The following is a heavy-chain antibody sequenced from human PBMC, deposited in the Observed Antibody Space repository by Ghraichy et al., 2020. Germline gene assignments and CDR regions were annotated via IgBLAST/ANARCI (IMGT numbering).Heavy chain of an antibody. CDR2: IRSRAYGGTA. Sequence: GGSLRLSCAASGFTFGDYGMTWFRQAPGKGLEWVGFIRSRAYGGTAESAASVKGRFTISRDDSKSIAYLQMSSLKPEDTAVYYCARDGNHFDYWCQGTLVTVSS. D-gene: IGHD1-14*01. J-gene: IGHJ4*02. V-gene: IGHV3-49*03. CDR3: ARDGNHFDY. CDR1: GFTFGDYG.